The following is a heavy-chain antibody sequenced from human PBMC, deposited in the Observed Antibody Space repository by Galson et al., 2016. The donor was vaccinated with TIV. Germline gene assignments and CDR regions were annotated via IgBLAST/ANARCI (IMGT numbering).Heavy chain of an antibody. CDR1: GFPFSIYA. V-gene: IGHV3-23*01. D-gene: IGHD6-19*01. CDR3: AKDPLGGWFQNPFDY. J-gene: IGHJ4*02. Sequence: SLRLSCAASGFPFSIYAMAWVRQAPGKGLEWVSGITGSSAIPYYTASVKGRFTISRDNSKTVLYLQMNSLRVDYTAVYFCAKDPLGGWFQNPFDYWGQGTLVTVTS. CDR2: ITGSSAIP.